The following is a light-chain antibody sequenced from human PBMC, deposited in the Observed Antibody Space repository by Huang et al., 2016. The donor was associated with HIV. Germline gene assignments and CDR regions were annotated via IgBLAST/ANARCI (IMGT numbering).Light chain of an antibody. V-gene: IGKV3-15*01. J-gene: IGKJ5*01. Sequence: EIVMTQSPDTLSVFPGERVTLSCRASESVSSSLAWHQQKSGQAPRLLSYDASTRATGIPARFSGSGSGTEFTLTINSLLSEDFAVYYCQQYNDWPPITFGQGTRLDMK. CDR1: ESVSSS. CDR3: QQYNDWPPIT. CDR2: DAS.